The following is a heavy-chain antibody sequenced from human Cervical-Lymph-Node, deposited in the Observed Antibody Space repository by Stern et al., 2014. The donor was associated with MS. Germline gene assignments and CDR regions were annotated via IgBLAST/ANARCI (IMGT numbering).Heavy chain of an antibody. V-gene: IGHV1-24*01. J-gene: IGHJ6*02. Sequence: VHLVESGAEVKKPGASVKVSCKVSGYTLSEISMHWVRQALGKGLEWMRGFDPEHGETRYAQKFQGRVTMAEDRSTDTAYMELSSLRSEDTAVYYCATHRGRVTYYYGMDVWGQGTTVTVSS. D-gene: IGHD2-21*02. CDR1: GYTLSEIS. CDR3: ATHRGRVTYYYGMDV. CDR2: FDPEHGET.